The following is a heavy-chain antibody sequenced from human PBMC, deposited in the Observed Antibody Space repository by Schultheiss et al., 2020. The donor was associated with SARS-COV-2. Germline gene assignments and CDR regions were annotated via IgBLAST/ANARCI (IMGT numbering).Heavy chain of an antibody. CDR3: ASWLDGAVAANY. Sequence: SETLSLTCTVSGGSISSGGYYWSWIRQHPGKGLEWIGEINHSGSTNYNPSLKSRVTISVDTSKNQFSLKLSSVTAADTAVYYCASWLDGAVAANYWGQGTLVTVSS. CDR2: INHSGST. V-gene: IGHV4-39*01. CDR1: GGSISSGGYY. J-gene: IGHJ4*02. D-gene: IGHD1-26*01.